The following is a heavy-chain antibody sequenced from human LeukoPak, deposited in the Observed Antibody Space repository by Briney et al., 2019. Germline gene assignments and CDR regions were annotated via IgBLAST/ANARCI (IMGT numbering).Heavy chain of an antibody. CDR3: AREAAAARYFDY. CDR1: GFTFSSYW. V-gene: IGHV3-7*01. J-gene: IGHJ4*02. CDR2: IKQDGSEE. Sequence: GGSLRLSCAASGFTFSSYWMSWVRQAPGKGLEWVANIKQDGSEESYVDSVKGRFTISRDNAKNSLYLQMNSLRAEDTAVYYCAREAAAARYFDYWGQGTLVTVSS. D-gene: IGHD6-13*01.